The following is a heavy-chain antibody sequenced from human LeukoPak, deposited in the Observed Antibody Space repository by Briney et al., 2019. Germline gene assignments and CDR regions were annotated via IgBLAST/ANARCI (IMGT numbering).Heavy chain of an antibody. Sequence: PSQTLSLTCTVSGGSISSGGYSWSWIRQHPGKGLEWIGYIYYSGSTYYNPSLKSRVTISVDTSKNQFSLKLSSVTAADTAVYYCAAGIAVAGRFDYWGQGTLVTVSS. D-gene: IGHD6-19*01. V-gene: IGHV4-31*03. CDR2: IYYSGST. CDR1: GGSISSGGYS. J-gene: IGHJ4*02. CDR3: AAGIAVAGRFDY.